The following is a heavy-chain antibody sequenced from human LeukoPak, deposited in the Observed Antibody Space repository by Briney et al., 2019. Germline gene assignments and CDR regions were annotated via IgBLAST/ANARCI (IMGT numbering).Heavy chain of an antibody. Sequence: GGSLRLSCAASGFTFSSYWMSWVRQAPGKGLEWVANIKQDGSEKYYVDSVKGRFTISRDNAKNSLCLQMNSLRAEDTAVYYCARDVDYYGSGSYYNSNFDYWGQGTLVTVSS. CDR3: ARDVDYYGSGSYYNSNFDY. CDR2: IKQDGSEK. V-gene: IGHV3-7*03. D-gene: IGHD3-10*01. CDR1: GFTFSSYW. J-gene: IGHJ4*02.